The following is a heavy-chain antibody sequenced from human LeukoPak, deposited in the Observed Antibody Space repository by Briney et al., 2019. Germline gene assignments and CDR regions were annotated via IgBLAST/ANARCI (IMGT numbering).Heavy chain of an antibody. D-gene: IGHD4-23*01. J-gene: IGHJ5*02. CDR3: ARGRTVAFDP. CDR1: GGSISSYY. V-gene: IGHV4-34*01. Sequence: SETLSLTCTVSGGSISSYYWSWIRQPPGKGLEWIGEINHSGSTNYNPSLKSRVTISVDTSKNQFSLKLSSVTAADTAVYYCARGRTVAFDPWGQGTLVTVSS. CDR2: INHSGST.